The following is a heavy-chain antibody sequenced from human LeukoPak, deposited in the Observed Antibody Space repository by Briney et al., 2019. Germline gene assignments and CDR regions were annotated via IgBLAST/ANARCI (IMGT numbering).Heavy chain of an antibody. Sequence: GGSLRLSCAASGFTFSSYAMSWVRQAPGKGLEWVSAISGSGGSTYYADSVRGRFTISRDNSKNTLYLQMNSLRAEDTAVYYCAKMRGDILTGYYRGWFDPWGQGTLVTVSS. J-gene: IGHJ5*02. CDR1: GFTFSSYA. V-gene: IGHV3-23*01. CDR2: ISGSGGST. D-gene: IGHD3-9*01. CDR3: AKMRGDILTGYYRGWFDP.